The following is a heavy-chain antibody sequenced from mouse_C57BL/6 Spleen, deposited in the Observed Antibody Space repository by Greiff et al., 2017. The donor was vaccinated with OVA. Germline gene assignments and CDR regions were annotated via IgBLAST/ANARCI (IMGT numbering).Heavy chain of an antibody. D-gene: IGHD1-1*01. CDR1: GYTFTSYW. CDR3: ARGATTVVAGGY. CDR2: IYPGSGST. V-gene: IGHV1-55*01. J-gene: IGHJ2*01. Sequence: QVQLQQPGAELLKPGASVKMSCKASGYTFTSYWITWVKQRPGQGLEWIGDIYPGSGSTNYNEKFKSKATLTVDTSSSTAYMQLSSLTSEDSAVYYCARGATTVVAGGYWGQGTTLTVSS.